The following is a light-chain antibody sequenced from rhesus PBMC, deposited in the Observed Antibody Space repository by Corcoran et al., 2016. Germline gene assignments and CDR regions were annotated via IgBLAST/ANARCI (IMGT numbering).Light chain of an antibody. CDR3: CSYTASSTV. CDR1: SSDIGGYNY. CDR2: GVS. V-gene: IGLV2S7*01. J-gene: IGLJ6*01. Sequence: QSAPTQPPSVSGSPGQSVTISCTGISSDIGGYNYVSWYQQHPGKAPKLMIYGVSNRPSGVSDRFSGPKSGNKASLTISGLQAEDEADYYCCSYTASSTVFGSGTKLTVL.